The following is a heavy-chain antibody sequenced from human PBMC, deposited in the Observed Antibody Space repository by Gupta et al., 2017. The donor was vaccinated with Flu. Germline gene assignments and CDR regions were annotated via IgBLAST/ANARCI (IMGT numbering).Heavy chain of an antibody. V-gene: IGHV3-23*01. CDR2: IVGAGGHTT. D-gene: IGHD3-3*01. Sequence: QAPGRGLEWFSTIVGAGGHTTYYADSVRGRFIVSSDSAKNTLYLHMNGLRVEDTAIYYCAKGGGSTIFGVPLSWGRGTLVSVSS. CDR3: AKGGGSTIFGVPLS. J-gene: IGHJ5*02.